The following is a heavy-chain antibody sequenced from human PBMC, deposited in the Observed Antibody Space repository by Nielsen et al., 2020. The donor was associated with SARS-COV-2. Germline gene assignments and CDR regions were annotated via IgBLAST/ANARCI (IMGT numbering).Heavy chain of an antibody. Sequence: LKISCAASGFTFSSYSMNWVRQAPGKGLEWVSYISSSSSTIYYADSVKCRFTISRDNAKNSLYLQMNSLRAEDTVVYYCARSRSFCDYWGQGTLVTVSS. V-gene: IGHV3-48*01. CDR3: ARSRSFCDY. CDR2: ISSSSSTI. CDR1: GFTFSSYS. J-gene: IGHJ4*02. D-gene: IGHD2/OR15-2a*01.